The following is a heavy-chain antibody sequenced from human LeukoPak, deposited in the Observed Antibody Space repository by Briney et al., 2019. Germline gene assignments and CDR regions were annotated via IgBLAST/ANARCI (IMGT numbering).Heavy chain of an antibody. D-gene: IGHD3-10*02. Sequence: GSLRLSCPASGFKFDDYGMTWVRQAPGKGLEWVAFIRYDGSNKYYADSVKGRFPISRDNAKNSLYLQMNSLRAEDTAVYYCAELGITMIGGVWGKGTTVTISS. CDR1: GFKFDDYG. J-gene: IGHJ6*04. CDR2: IRYDGSNK. CDR3: AELGITMIGGV. V-gene: IGHV3-30*02.